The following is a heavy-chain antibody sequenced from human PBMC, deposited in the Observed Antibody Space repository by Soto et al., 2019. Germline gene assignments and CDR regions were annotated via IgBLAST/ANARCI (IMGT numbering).Heavy chain of an antibody. CDR3: ASYCSGGSCYRGIDAFDS. CDR2: INPSGGST. V-gene: IGHV1-46*03. J-gene: IGHJ3*02. D-gene: IGHD2-15*01. Sequence: ASVKVSCKASGYTFTSYYVHWVRQAPGQGLEWMGIINPSGGSTSYAQKFQGRVTMTRDTSTSTVYMELSSLRSEDTAVYYCASYCSGGSCYRGIDAFDSWGQGTMVTVSS. CDR1: GYTFTSYY.